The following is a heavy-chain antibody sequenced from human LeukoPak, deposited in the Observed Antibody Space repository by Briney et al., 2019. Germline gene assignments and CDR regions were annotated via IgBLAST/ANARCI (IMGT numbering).Heavy chain of an antibody. Sequence: SETLSLTCAVYGGSFSGYYWSWIRQPPGKGLEWIGEINHSGSTNYNPSLKSRVTISVDTSKNQFSLKLSSVTAADTAVYYCARGLGNFPPGGYWGQGTLVTVSS. CDR1: GGSFSGYY. J-gene: IGHJ4*02. CDR3: ARGLGNFPPGGY. V-gene: IGHV4-34*01. CDR2: INHSGST. D-gene: IGHD2/OR15-2a*01.